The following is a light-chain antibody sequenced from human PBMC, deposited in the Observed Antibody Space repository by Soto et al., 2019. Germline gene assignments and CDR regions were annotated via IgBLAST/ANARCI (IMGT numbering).Light chain of an antibody. CDR1: NSNIGSNT. Sequence: QSVLTQPPSASGTPGQRVTISCSGSNSNIGSNTVNWYQQLPGTAPKLLIYYDNLRPSGVPDRFSGSKSGTSASLAISGLQSDDEADYYCATWDDSLNGVVFGGGTKLTVL. CDR2: YDN. CDR3: ATWDDSLNGVV. J-gene: IGLJ2*01. V-gene: IGLV1-44*01.